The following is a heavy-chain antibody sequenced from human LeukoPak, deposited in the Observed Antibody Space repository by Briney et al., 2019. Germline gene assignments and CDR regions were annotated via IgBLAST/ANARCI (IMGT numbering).Heavy chain of an antibody. Sequence: GGSLRLSCAASGFTLRGYTMNWVRQAPGKGLEWVSSISSSGSYTYYADSVRGRFTISRDNAKNALYLQMNSLRAEETAVYCCARDDIVVIEYWGQGTLVTVSS. CDR2: ISSSGSYT. CDR1: GFTLRGYT. CDR3: ARDDIVVIEY. J-gene: IGHJ4*02. V-gene: IGHV3-21*01. D-gene: IGHD2-15*01.